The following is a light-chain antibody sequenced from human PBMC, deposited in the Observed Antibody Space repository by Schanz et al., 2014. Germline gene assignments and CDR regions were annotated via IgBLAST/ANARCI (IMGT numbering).Light chain of an antibody. CDR2: EVS. CDR1: SRDVGSYNF. J-gene: IGLJ3*02. V-gene: IGLV2-23*02. Sequence: QSALTQPASVSGSPGQSITISCTGTSRDVGSYNFVSWYQQHPGKAPKLMIYEVSKRPSGVPDRFSGSKSGNTASLTISGLQAEDEADYWCCSYAGSYNNWLFGGGTKLTVL. CDR3: CSYAGSYNNWL.